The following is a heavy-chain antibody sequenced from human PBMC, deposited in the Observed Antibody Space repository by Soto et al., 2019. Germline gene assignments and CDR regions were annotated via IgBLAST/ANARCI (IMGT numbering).Heavy chain of an antibody. Sequence: ASVKVSCKASGYTFTSYGISWVRQAPGQGLEWMGWISAYNGNTNYAQKLQGRVTMTTDTSTSTAYMGLRSLRSDDTAVYYCARVFDSSGYYSMEFDYWGQGALVTVSS. CDR2: ISAYNGNT. CDR1: GYTFTSYG. J-gene: IGHJ4*02. CDR3: ARVFDSSGYYSMEFDY. V-gene: IGHV1-18*01. D-gene: IGHD3-22*01.